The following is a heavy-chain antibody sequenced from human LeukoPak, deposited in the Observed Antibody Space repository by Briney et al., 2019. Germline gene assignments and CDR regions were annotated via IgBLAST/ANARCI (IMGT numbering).Heavy chain of an antibody. J-gene: IGHJ4*02. D-gene: IGHD3-22*01. CDR3: ARDSSGYYRDFDY. V-gene: IGHV3-30-3*01. CDR1: GFTFSSYA. CDR2: ISYDGSNK. Sequence: GGSLRLSCAGSGFTFSSYAMHWVRQAPGKGLEWVAVISYDGSNKYYADSVKGRFTISRDNSKNTLYLQMNSLRAEDTAVYYCARDSSGYYRDFDYWGQGTLVTVSS.